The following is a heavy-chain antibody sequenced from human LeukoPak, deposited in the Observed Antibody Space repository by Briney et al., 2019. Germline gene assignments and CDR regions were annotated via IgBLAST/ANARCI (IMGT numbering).Heavy chain of an antibody. CDR1: GFTFSSYA. CDR3: ARQQLEPHYYYYYMDV. V-gene: IGHV3-30-3*01. Sequence: GRSLRLSCAASGFTFSSYAMHWVRQAPGKGLEWVAVISYDGSNKYYADSVKGRFTISRDNSKNTLYLQMTSLRAEDTAVYYCARQQLEPHYYYYYMDVWGKGTTVTVSS. CDR2: ISYDGSNK. D-gene: IGHD6-13*01. J-gene: IGHJ6*03.